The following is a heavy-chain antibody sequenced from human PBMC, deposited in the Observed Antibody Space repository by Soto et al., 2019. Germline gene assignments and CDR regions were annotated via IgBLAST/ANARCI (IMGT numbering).Heavy chain of an antibody. V-gene: IGHV1-69*12. CDR2: VIPLCRTA. CDR3: ARSRFVVGVTEDYYGMDV. J-gene: IGHJ6*02. Sequence: QVQLVQSGAAVKKPGSSVKVSCKSSGGTFRNSPISWVRQAPGQGLEWMGGVIPLCRTANDAQKFQGRVTITADESTNTADMELSSLRSGDTAVYYCARSRFVVGVTEDYYGMDVWGQGTTVTVAS. CDR1: GGTFRNSP. D-gene: IGHD2-15*01.